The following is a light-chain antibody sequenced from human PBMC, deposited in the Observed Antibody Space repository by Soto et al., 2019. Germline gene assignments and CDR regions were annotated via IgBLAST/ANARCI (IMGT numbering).Light chain of an antibody. CDR3: QQYGSSWT. CDR2: GAS. J-gene: IGKJ1*01. V-gene: IGKV3-20*01. CDR1: QNVGNN. Sequence: EIVLTQSPGTLSLSPGERATLSCRASQNVGNNLVWYQQKPGQAPRLLIYGASSRATGIPDRFSGSGSGTDFTLTISRLEPEDFAVYYCQQYGSSWTFGQGTKVDIK.